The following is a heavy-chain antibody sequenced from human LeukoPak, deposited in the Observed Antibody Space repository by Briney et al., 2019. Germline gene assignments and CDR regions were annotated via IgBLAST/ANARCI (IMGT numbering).Heavy chain of an antibody. J-gene: IGHJ6*02. D-gene: IGHD6-13*01. CDR3: ARVNCSSWYRYYKGMDV. Sequence: PGGSLRLSCAASGFSFGDYYMTWIRQAPGKGLECVSYISSGSLTIYYGDSVKGRFTISRDNAKNSLFLQMNSLRAEDTAVYYCARVNCSSWYRYYKGMDVWGQGTTVTVSS. CDR2: ISSGSLTI. CDR1: GFSFGDYY. V-gene: IGHV3-11*01.